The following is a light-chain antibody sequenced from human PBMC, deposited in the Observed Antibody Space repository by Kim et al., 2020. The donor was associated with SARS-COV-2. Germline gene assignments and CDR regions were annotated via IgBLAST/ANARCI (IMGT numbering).Light chain of an antibody. CDR3: QVWDTDTDDYV. CDR2: YDS. Sequence: APGQTARIACGGNNIGGHSVHWYQQKPGQAPVLVIYYDSDRPSGIPERFSGSKAATTATLTISRVEAGAEADYYCQVWDTDTDDYVFGTGTKVTVL. J-gene: IGLJ1*01. V-gene: IGLV3-21*01. CDR1: NIGGHS.